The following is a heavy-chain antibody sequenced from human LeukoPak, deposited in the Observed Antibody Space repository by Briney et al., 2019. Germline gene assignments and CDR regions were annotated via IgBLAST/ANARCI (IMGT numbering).Heavy chain of an antibody. CDR2: ISSSSSYI. CDR1: GFTFSSYS. J-gene: IGHJ4*02. D-gene: IGHD2-15*01. Sequence: GSLRLSCAASGFTFSSYSMNWVRQAPGKGLEWVSSISSSSSYIYYADSVKGRFTISRDNSKNTLYLQMNSLRAEDTAVYYCAPPGYCSGGSCPLDYWGQGTLVTVSS. CDR3: APPGYCSGGSCPLDY. V-gene: IGHV3-21*04.